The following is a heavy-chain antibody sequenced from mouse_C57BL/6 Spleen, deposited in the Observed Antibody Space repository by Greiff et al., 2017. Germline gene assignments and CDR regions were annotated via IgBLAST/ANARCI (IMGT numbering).Heavy chain of an antibody. J-gene: IGHJ3*01. CDR3: AGLGRGAY. CDR1: GFNFSDYG. CDR2: ISSGSSTI. Sequence: EVHLVESGGGLVKPGGSLKLSCAASGFNFSDYGMHWVRQAPEKGLEWVAYISSGSSTIYYADTVKGRFTISRDNAKNTLFLQMTSLRSEDTAMYYCAGLGRGAYWGQGTLVTVSA. V-gene: IGHV5-17*01. D-gene: IGHD4-1*01.